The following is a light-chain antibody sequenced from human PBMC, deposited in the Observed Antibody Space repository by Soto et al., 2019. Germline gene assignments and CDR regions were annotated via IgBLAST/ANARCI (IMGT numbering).Light chain of an antibody. Sequence: EIVLTQSPATLSLSPGERATLSCRASQSVSSYLAWYHQKPGHATRLLIYDASNRATGIKASFSGSGSGTDFTLPISRLEHEDFAVYYCQQYGSSTSTFGQGTTVDIK. CDR3: QQYGSSTST. V-gene: IGKV3-20*01. J-gene: IGKJ1*01. CDR2: DAS. CDR1: QSVSSY.